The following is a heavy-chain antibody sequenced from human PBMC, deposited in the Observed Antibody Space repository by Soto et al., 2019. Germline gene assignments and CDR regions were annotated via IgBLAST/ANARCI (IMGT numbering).Heavy chain of an antibody. V-gene: IGHV1-18*01. CDR1: GYSFTTYG. Sequence: ASVKVSCKTSGYSFTTYGISWVRQAPGQGLEWMGWISAYNGNTNYAQKLQGRVTMTTDTSTSTAYMELRSLRSEDTAVYYCARESRYCSGGSCYFLPGIDYWG. CDR3: ARESRYCSGGSCYFLPGIDY. CDR2: ISAYNGNT. J-gene: IGHJ4*01. D-gene: IGHD2-15*01.